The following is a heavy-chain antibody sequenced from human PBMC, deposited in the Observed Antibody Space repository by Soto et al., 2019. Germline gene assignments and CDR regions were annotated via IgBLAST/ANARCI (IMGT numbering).Heavy chain of an antibody. D-gene: IGHD3-3*01. J-gene: IGHJ6*02. CDR2: IYYSGST. Sequence: QVQLQESGPGLVKPSQTLSLTCTVSGGSISRGGYYWSWIRQHPGKGLEWIGYIYYSGSTYYNPSLKSRVTISVDTYNNQFSLKLSSVTAADTAVYCCARVGDLVGMDVLGQGTTVTVSS. CDR3: ARVGDLVGMDV. CDR1: GGSISRGGYY. V-gene: IGHV4-31*03.